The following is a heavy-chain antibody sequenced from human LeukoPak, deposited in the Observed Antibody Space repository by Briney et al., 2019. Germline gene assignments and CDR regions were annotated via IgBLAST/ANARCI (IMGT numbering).Heavy chain of an antibody. D-gene: IGHD6-19*01. Sequence: GESLKISCTASGYSLISYWIGWVRQKPGKGLEWMGLIYPGDSDTRYSPSFQGHVTISVDKSMTTAYLQWSSLKASDTAMYYCARHPYSSGWYDPFDYWGQGTLVTVSS. V-gene: IGHV5-51*01. CDR1: GYSLISYW. J-gene: IGHJ4*02. CDR3: ARHPYSSGWYDPFDY. CDR2: IYPGDSDT.